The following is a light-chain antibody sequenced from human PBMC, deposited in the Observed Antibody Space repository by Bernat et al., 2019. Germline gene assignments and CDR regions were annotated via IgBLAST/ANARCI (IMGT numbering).Light chain of an antibody. J-gene: IGLJ1*01. Sequence: QSAPTQPRSVSGSPGQSVTISCTGTSSDVGGYNSVSWYQQHPGKAPKLMIYDVSKGPSGVPDRFSGSKSGNTASLTISGLQAEDEADYYCCSYAGSYTRYVFGTGTKVTVL. CDR2: DVS. V-gene: IGLV2-11*01. CDR3: CSYAGSYTRYV. CDR1: SSDVGGYNS.